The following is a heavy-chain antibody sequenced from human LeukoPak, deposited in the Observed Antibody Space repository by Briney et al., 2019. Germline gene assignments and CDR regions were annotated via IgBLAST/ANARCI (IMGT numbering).Heavy chain of an antibody. CDR1: GGSISNKY. D-gene: IGHD1-7*01. CDR2: IYYSGST. V-gene: IGHV4-59*12. J-gene: IGHJ4*02. CDR3: ARLYGNYQNYFDY. Sequence: PSETLSLTCTVSGGSISNKYWSWIRQPPGKGLEWIGYIYYSGSTNYNPSLKSRVTILVDTSKNQFSLKLRSVTAADTAVYYCARLYGNYQNYFDYWGQGTLVTVSS.